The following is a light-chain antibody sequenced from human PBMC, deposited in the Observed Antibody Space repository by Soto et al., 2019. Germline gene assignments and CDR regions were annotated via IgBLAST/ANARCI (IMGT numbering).Light chain of an antibody. CDR1: GSSIGTNT. Sequence: QSVVTQPPSASGTPGQRVTISCSGSGSSIGTNTVNWYRQLPGTAPKLLIYGDNQRPSGVPDRFSGSKSGTSASLAISGLQSEDEADYYCAAWDGSLNNVLFGGGTKLIVL. CDR3: AAWDGSLNNVL. V-gene: IGLV1-44*01. CDR2: GDN. J-gene: IGLJ2*01.